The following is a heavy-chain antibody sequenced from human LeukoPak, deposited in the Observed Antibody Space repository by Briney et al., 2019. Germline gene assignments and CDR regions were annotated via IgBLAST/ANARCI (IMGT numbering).Heavy chain of an antibody. V-gene: IGHV1-24*01. D-gene: IGHD3-22*01. CDR2: FDPEDGET. CDR1: GYTLTELS. J-gene: IGHJ4*02. Sequence: ASVKVSCKVSGYTLTELSMHWVRQAPGKGLEWMGGFDPEDGETIYAQEFQGRVTMTEDTSTDTAYMELSSLRSEDTAVYYCATKFADSSGEADYWGQGTLVTVSS. CDR3: ATKFADSSGEADY.